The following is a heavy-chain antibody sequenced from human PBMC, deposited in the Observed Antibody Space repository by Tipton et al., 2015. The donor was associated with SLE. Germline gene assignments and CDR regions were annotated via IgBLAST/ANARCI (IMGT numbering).Heavy chain of an antibody. J-gene: IGHJ1*01. CDR2: IYPGDSDT. CDR1: GYSFTTYW. V-gene: IGHV5-51*01. Sequence: QLVQSGAEVKKPGESLKISCKGSGYSFTTYWIGWVRQMPGKGLEWMGIIYPGDSDTRYSPSFQGHVTISTDKSISTASLQWSSLKASDTAMYYCASSHYDSSGYFQHWGQGTLVTVSS. D-gene: IGHD3-22*01. CDR3: ASSHYDSSGYFQH.